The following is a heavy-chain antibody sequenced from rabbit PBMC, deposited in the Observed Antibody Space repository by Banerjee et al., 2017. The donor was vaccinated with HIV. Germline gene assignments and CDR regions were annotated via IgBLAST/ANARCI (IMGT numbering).Heavy chain of an antibody. V-gene: IGHV1S40*01. Sequence: QSLEESGGDLVKPGASLTLTCTASGFSFSSTYWICWVRQAPGKGLEWIACIYKGDGSTYYASWVNGRFTISKTSSTTVTLQMTRLTAADTATYFCARGWASGNGVYVEPFNLWGPGTLVTVS. CDR1: GFSFSSTYW. CDR2: IYKGDGST. J-gene: IGHJ4*01. D-gene: IGHD1-1*01. CDR3: ARGWASGNGVYVEPFNL.